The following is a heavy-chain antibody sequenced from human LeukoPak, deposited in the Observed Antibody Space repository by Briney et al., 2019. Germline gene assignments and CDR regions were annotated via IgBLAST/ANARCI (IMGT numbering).Heavy chain of an antibody. D-gene: IGHD3-3*01. CDR2: IKSKSDGGTI. V-gene: IGHV3-15*01. J-gene: IGHJ4*02. CDR3: VNKRSGSFDH. Sequence: GGSLRLSCAACGFSFSNAWFNWLRQAPGKGLEWVGLIKSKSDGGTIDYAAPVKGRFTISRDDSKNTLFLQMNSLKTEDTAVYYCVNKRSGSFDHWGRGPLVSVSS. CDR1: GFSFSNAW.